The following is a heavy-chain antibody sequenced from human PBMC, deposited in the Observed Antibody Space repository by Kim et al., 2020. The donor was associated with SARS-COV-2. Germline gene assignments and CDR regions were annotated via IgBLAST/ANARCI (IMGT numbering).Heavy chain of an antibody. CDR1: GGSISSYY. J-gene: IGHJ6*02. CDR2: IYYSGST. V-gene: IGHV4-59*13. Sequence: SETLSLTCTVSGGSISSYYWSWIRQPPGKGLEWIGYIYYSGSTNYNPSLKSRVTISVDTSKNQFSLKLSSVTTADTAVYYCARDRGDIALAGGTPYHYGMDVWPRDHGHRLL. CDR3: ARDRGDIALAGGTPYHYGMDV. D-gene: IGHD6-19*01.